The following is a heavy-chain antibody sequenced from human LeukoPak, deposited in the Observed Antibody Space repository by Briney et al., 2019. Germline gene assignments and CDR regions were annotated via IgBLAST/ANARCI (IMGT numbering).Heavy chain of an antibody. Sequence: GGSLRLSCVASGFTFSSYSMNWVRQAPGKGLEWVSGISWNSGSIGYADSVKGRFTISRDNAKNSLYLQMNSLRAEDTALYYCAKELTYYDFWSGLYNAFDIWGQGTMVTVSS. D-gene: IGHD3-3*01. CDR1: GFTFSSYS. CDR3: AKELTYYDFWSGLYNAFDI. V-gene: IGHV3-9*01. J-gene: IGHJ3*02. CDR2: ISWNSGSI.